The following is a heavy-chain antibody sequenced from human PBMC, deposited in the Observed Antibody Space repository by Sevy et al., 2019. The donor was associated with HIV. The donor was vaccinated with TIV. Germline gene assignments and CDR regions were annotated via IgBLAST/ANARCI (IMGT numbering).Heavy chain of an antibody. D-gene: IGHD6-13*01. CDR3: AGGAAAAGTRWFDP. V-gene: IGHV5-51*01. CDR1: GYSFTSYW. CDR2: IYPGDSDT. Sequence: GESLKISCKGSGYSFTSYWIGWVRQMPGKGLEWMGIIYPGDSDTRNSPSFQGQVTISADKSISTAYLQWSGLKASDTAKYYCAGGAAAAGTRWFDPWGQGTLVTVSS. J-gene: IGHJ5*02.